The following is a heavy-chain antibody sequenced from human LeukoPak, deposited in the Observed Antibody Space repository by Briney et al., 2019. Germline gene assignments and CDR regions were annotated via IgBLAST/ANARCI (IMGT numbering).Heavy chain of an antibody. Sequence: KSGGSLRLSCAASGFTFSSYSMNWVRQAPGKGLEWVSSISSSSAYIYYADSVKGRFTISRDNAENSLYLQMNSLRAEDTAVYYCAAAAPGTDWLDPWGQGTLVTVSS. V-gene: IGHV3-21*01. J-gene: IGHJ5*02. CDR2: ISSSSAYI. CDR1: GFTFSSYS. CDR3: AAAAPGTDWLDP. D-gene: IGHD6-13*01.